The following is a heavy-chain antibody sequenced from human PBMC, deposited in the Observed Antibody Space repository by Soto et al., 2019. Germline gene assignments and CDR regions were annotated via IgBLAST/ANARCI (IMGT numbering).Heavy chain of an antibody. D-gene: IGHD5-18*01. CDR2: IIPIFGTA. CDR1: GGTFSSYT. CDR3: ASFVDTAMVGAYYYYGMDV. Sequence: ASVKVSCKASGGTFSSYTISWVRQAPGQGLEWMGGIIPIFGTANYAQKFQGRVTITADKSTSTAYMELSSLRSEDTAVYYCASFVDTAMVGAYYYYGMDVWGQGTTVTVS. V-gene: IGHV1-69*06. J-gene: IGHJ6*02.